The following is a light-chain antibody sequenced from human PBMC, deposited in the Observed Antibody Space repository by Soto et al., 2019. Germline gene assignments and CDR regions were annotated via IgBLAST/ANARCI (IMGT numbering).Light chain of an antibody. J-gene: IGKJ1*01. Sequence: QGPSTLSASVGDRVTISCRASQGIGNALGWYQQKPGKPPKVLIYGASNLQSGVPPRFSGSGSGTDFTLAISSLQPEDSATYDCVEEIKYSWRFGQGTKAVIK. CDR3: VEEIKYSWR. CDR2: GAS. V-gene: IGKV1-6*01. CDR1: QGIGNA.